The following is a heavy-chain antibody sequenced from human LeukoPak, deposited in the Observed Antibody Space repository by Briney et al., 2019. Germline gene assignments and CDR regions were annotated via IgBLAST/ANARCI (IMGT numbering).Heavy chain of an antibody. J-gene: IGHJ4*02. V-gene: IGHV3-9*01. Sequence: PGGSLRLSCAASGFTFDGYAMHWVRQAPGKGLEWVSGISWNSGSIGYADSVKGRFTISRDNAKNSLYLQMNSLRAEDTAVYYCAGYCSSTSCSLPYWGQGTLVTVSS. CDR3: AGYCSSTSCSLPY. CDR1: GFTFDGYA. D-gene: IGHD2-2*01. CDR2: ISWNSGSI.